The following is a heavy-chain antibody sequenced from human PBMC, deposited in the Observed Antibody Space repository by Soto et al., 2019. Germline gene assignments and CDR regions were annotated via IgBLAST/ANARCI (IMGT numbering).Heavy chain of an antibody. Sequence: EVQLLESGGGLVQPGGSLRLSFAASGFNFSRYALSLVRQAPGKGLEWVSAISGSGGSTYYADSVKGRFTISRDNSKNTLYLQMNSLRAEDTAVYYCAKGPGMGYYYYGMDVWGQGTTVTVSS. CDR1: GFNFSRYA. CDR3: AKGPGMGYYYYGMDV. D-gene: IGHD5-18*01. J-gene: IGHJ6*02. V-gene: IGHV3-23*01. CDR2: ISGSGGST.